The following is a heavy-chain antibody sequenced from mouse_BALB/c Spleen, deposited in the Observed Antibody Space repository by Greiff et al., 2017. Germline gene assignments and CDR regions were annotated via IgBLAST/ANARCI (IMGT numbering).Heavy chain of an antibody. J-gene: IGHJ2*01. CDR1: GFNIKDTY. CDR3: AEVRRGAFDY. D-gene: IGHD2-14*01. V-gene: IGHV14-3*02. CDR2: IDPANGNT. Sequence: EVQLVESGAELVKPGASVKLSCTASGFNIKDTYMHWVKQRPEQGLEWIGRIDPANGNTKYDPKFQGKATITADTSSNTAYLQLSSLTSEDTAVYYCAEVRRGAFDYWGQGTTLTVSS.